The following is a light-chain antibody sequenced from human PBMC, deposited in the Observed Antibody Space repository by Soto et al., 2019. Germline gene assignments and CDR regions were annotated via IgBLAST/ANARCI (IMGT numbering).Light chain of an antibody. CDR3: QQYNDYPYT. J-gene: IGKJ2*01. CDR1: QTADKW. Sequence: DIQVTQSPSTLSTSVGDRVIIACRASQTADKWVAWYQQKPGKAPNVLIYDASRLESGVPSRFSGSGSGTLVTLTNSNLQADDFATYYCQQYNDYPYTFGQGTKVEI. V-gene: IGKV1-5*01. CDR2: DAS.